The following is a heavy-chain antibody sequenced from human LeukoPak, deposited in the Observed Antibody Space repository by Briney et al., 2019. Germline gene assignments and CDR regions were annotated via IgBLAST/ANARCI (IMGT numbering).Heavy chain of an antibody. V-gene: IGHV3-11*05. J-gene: IGHJ4*02. CDR3: ARERGNSGYAVDY. CDR1: GFTFSNHN. Sequence: PGGSLRLSCAASGFTFSNHNMNWVRQAPGKGLEWVSYISTSGRHTNYADSVKGRFTISRDNAKKSLSLQMNSLRAEDTAVYYCARERGNSGYAVDYWGQGTLVTVSS. CDR2: ISTSGRHT. D-gene: IGHD5-12*01.